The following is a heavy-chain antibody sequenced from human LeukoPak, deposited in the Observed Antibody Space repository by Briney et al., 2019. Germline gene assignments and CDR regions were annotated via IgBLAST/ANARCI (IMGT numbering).Heavy chain of an antibody. V-gene: IGHV1-2*02. CDR1: GYTFTSYA. CDR3: ARVLPYYGDSPL. J-gene: IGHJ4*02. CDR2: INPNSGGT. D-gene: IGHD4-17*01. Sequence: ASVKVSCTASGYTFTSYAMNWVRQAPGQGLEWMGWINPNSGGTNYAQKFQGRVTMTRDTSISTAYMELSRLRSDDTAVYYCARVLPYYGDSPLWGQGTLVTVSS.